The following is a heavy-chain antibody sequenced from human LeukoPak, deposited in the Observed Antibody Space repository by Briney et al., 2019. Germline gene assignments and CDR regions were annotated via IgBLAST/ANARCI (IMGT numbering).Heavy chain of an antibody. D-gene: IGHD5-18*01. Sequence: PSETLSLTCTVSGDSISSYYWSWIRQPPGKGLEWIGYIYYSGSTNYNPSLKSRVTISADTSKNQFSLKLTSVTAADTAVYYCARLLVDSYGYWFDPWGQGTLVTVSS. J-gene: IGHJ5*02. CDR1: GDSISSYY. CDR3: ARLLVDSYGYWFDP. CDR2: IYYSGST. V-gene: IGHV4-59*08.